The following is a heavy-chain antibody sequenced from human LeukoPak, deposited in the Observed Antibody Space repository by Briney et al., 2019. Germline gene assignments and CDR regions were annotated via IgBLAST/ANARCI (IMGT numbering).Heavy chain of an antibody. CDR2: IIPILGIA. V-gene: IGHV1-69*02. Sequence: SVKVSCKASGGTFSSYTISWVRQAPGQGLEWMGRIIPILGIANYAQKFQGRVTITADKSTSTAYMELSSLRSEDTAVYYCASISGVPYNWFDPWGQGTLVTVSS. D-gene: IGHD1-26*01. J-gene: IGHJ5*02. CDR3: ASISGVPYNWFDP. CDR1: GGTFSSYT.